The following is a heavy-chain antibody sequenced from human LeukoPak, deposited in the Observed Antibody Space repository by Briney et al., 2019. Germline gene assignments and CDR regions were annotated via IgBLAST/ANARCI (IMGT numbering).Heavy chain of an antibody. V-gene: IGHV3-30*18. Sequence: GRSLRLSCAASGFTFSSYGMHWVRQAPGKGLEWVAVISHDGSKKYYADSVKGRFTISRDNSKNTLYLQMNSLRDEDTAVYYCAKDPYSGSFEYFQRWGQGTLVTVSS. D-gene: IGHD1-26*01. J-gene: IGHJ1*01. CDR3: AKDPYSGSFEYFQR. CDR2: ISHDGSKK. CDR1: GFTFSSYG.